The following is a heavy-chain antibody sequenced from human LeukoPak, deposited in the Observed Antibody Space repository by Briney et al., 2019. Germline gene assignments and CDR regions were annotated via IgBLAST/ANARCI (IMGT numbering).Heavy chain of an antibody. V-gene: IGHV3-23*01. CDR1: GFTFSSYA. D-gene: IGHD5-18*01. Sequence: GGSLRLSCAASGFTFSSYAMSWVRQAPGKGLEWVSAISGSGGSTYYADSVKGRFTISRDNSKNTLYLQMNSLRAEDTAVYYCAKGQDTAMVTGGWYYYYYMDVWGKGTTVTVSS. J-gene: IGHJ6*03. CDR2: ISGSGGST. CDR3: AKGQDTAMVTGGWYYYYYMDV.